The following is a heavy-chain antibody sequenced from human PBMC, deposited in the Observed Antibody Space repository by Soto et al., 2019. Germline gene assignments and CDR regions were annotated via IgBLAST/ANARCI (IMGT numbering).Heavy chain of an antibody. D-gene: IGHD5-18*01. V-gene: IGHV1-24*01. Sequence: ASVKVSCKVSGYTLTELSMHWVRQAPGKGLEWMGGFDPEDGETIYAQKFQGRVTMTEDTSTDTAYMELSSLRSEDTAVYYCATSRGYIRGFLLAGFDYWGQGTLVTVSS. CDR2: FDPEDGET. J-gene: IGHJ4*02. CDR1: GYTLTELS. CDR3: ATSRGYIRGFLLAGFDY.